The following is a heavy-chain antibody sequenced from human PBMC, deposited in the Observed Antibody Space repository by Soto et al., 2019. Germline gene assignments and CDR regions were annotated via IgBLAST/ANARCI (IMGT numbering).Heavy chain of an antibody. CDR3: ARPKDYDDCLAS. CDR2: INAGNGNT. D-gene: IGHD3-22*01. CDR1: GYTFTSYA. J-gene: IGHJ1*01. V-gene: IGHV1-3*01. Sequence: ASLKVSCKASGYTFTSYAMHWVRQAPGQRLEWMGWINAGNGNTKYSQKFQGRVTITRDTSANTAYMELSSLISEDTAVYYCARPKDYDDCLASWGQGTLVTVSS.